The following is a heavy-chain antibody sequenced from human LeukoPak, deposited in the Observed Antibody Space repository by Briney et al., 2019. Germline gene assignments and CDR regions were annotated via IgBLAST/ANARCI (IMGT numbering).Heavy chain of an antibody. V-gene: IGHV3-30*02. CDR3: AKTARGYSGYDPTHYYMDV. J-gene: IGHJ6*03. CDR1: GFTFSSYG. Sequence: GSLRLSCAASGFTFSSYGMHWVRQAPGKGLEWVAFIRYDGSNKYYADSVKGRFTISRDNSKNTLYLQMNSLRAEDTAVYYCAKTARGYSGYDPTHYYMDVWGKGTTVTVSS. D-gene: IGHD5-12*01. CDR2: IRYDGSNK.